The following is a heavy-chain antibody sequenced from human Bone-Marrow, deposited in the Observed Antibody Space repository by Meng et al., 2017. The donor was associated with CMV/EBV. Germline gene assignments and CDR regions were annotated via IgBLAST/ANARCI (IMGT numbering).Heavy chain of an antibody. D-gene: IGHD2-15*01. V-gene: IGHV4-59*01. CDR3: ARDGGMEAPYSDAFDI. CDR1: GGSINSYY. J-gene: IGHJ3*02. Sequence: SETLSLTCTVSGGSINSYYWSWIRQPPGKGLEWIGYIYYSGIINDNPSLKSRVTISIDTSKNQFSLKLSSVTAADTAVYYCARDGGMEAPYSDAFDIWGQGTMVTVSS. CDR2: IYYSGII.